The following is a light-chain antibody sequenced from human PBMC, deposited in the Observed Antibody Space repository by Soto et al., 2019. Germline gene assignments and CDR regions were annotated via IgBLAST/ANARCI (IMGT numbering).Light chain of an antibody. V-gene: IGLV4-69*01. Sequence: QSVLTQSPSASASLGASVKLTCTLSSSHSHYAIAWHQQQPEKGPRYLMRLNSDGSHNKGDGIPDRFSGSSSGAERYLTISSLQSEDEADYYCQTWATGVRVFGGGTKLTVL. CDR1: SSHSHYA. CDR2: LNSDGSH. J-gene: IGLJ3*02. CDR3: QTWATGVRV.